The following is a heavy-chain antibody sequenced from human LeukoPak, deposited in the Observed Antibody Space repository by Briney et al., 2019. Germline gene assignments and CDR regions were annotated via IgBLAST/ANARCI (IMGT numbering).Heavy chain of an antibody. CDR2: ISGSGGST. D-gene: IGHD3-3*01. J-gene: IGHJ6*03. V-gene: IGHV3-23*01. Sequence: GGSLRLSCAASGFTFSSYAMSWVRQAPGKGLEWASAISGSGGSTYYADSVKGRFTISRDNSKNTLYLQMNSLRAEDTAVYYCAKAYSITIFGVAPDYMDVWGKGTTVTVSS. CDR3: AKAYSITIFGVAPDYMDV. CDR1: GFTFSSYA.